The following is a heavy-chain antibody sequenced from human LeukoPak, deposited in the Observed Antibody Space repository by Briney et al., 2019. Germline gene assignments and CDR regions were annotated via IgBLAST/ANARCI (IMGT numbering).Heavy chain of an antibody. Sequence: PGGSLRLSCATSGFTFSAYDMHWVRQAPGKGLEWVSGIHTAGDTYYPDSVKGRFTVSRENAKSSLYLQMNSLRARDTAVYYCARSRPVSAFDVWGQGTMVTVSS. J-gene: IGHJ3*01. CDR1: GFTFSAYD. CDR2: IHTAGDT. V-gene: IGHV3-13*01. CDR3: ARSRPVSAFDV. D-gene: IGHD1-14*01.